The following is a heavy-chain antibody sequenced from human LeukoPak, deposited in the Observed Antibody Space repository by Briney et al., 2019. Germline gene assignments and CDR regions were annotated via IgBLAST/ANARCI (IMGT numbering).Heavy chain of an antibody. CDR1: GGSISSYY. J-gene: IGHJ5*02. Sequence: PETLSLTCTVSGGSISSYYWSCIRQPAGKGLEWIGRIYTSGGTNYNPSHKSRVTMSVDTSKNQFSLKLSSVTAADTAVYYCARDFFPYCSSTSCYYNLLDPWGQGTLVTVSS. D-gene: IGHD2-2*01. CDR3: ARDFFPYCSSTSCYYNLLDP. CDR2: IYTSGGT. V-gene: IGHV4-4*07.